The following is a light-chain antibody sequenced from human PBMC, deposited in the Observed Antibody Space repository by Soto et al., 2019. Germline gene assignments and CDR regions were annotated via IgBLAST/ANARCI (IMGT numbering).Light chain of an antibody. V-gene: IGKV3-20*01. CDR3: QQYGSSPRWT. J-gene: IGKJ2*02. CDR2: GAS. CDR1: RSVTSNF. Sequence: NALTQSPGTLSLSPGERATLSCRASRSVTSNFVAWYQQKPGQAPRLLVYGASTRAIDIPERFSGSGSGTYFSLTINRLEPEDFAVYFCQQYGSSPRWTFGQGTKVEIE.